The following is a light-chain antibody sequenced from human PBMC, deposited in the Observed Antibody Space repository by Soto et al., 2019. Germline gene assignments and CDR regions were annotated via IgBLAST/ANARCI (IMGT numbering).Light chain of an antibody. J-gene: IGKJ2*01. V-gene: IGKV1-6*01. CDR2: GAS. CDR1: QGIRDE. Sequence: AIQMTQSPSSLSASVGDRVTITCRASQGIRDELGWYQQKPGKAPKLLIYGASSLHTGVPSRFSGSGSGTDFTLTISSLQPEDFATYYCLQDYNYPYTFGQGTKLEIK. CDR3: LQDYNYPYT.